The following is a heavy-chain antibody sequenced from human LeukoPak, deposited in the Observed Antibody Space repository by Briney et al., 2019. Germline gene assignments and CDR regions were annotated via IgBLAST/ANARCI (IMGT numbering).Heavy chain of an antibody. D-gene: IGHD4-17*01. J-gene: IGHJ4*02. CDR3: ARGRTYGDYYVHF. Sequence: SETLSLTCAGYGGSFSGYYWSGIRQPPGKGLEWIGEINHSGSTNYNPSLKSRVTISVDTSKNQFSLKLSSVTAADTAVYYCARGRTYGDYYVHFWGQGTLVTVSS. CDR1: GGSFSGYY. V-gene: IGHV4-34*01. CDR2: INHSGST.